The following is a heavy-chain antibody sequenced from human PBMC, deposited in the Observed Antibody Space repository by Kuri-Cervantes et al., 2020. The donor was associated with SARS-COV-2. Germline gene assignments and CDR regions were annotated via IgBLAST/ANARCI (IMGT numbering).Heavy chain of an antibody. CDR2: ISSSGSTI. D-gene: IGHD3-22*01. J-gene: IGHJ4*02. Sequence: GGSLRLSFVASGFTFSSYEMNWVRQAPGKGLEWASYISSSGSTIYYADSVKGRFTISRDNAKNTLYLQMNSLRAEDTAVYYCARDSGYYDSDYWGQGTLVTVSS. CDR3: ARDSGYYDSDY. CDR1: GFTFSSYE. V-gene: IGHV3-48*03.